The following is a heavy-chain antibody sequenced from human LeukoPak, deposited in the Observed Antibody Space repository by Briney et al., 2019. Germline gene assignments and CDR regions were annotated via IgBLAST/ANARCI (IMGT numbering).Heavy chain of an antibody. V-gene: IGHV3-21*01. J-gene: IGHJ3*02. D-gene: IGHD3-9*01. Sequence: GGSLRLSCAASGFTFSSYSMNWVRQAPGKGLEWVSSISSSSSYIYYADSVKGRFTISRDNAKNSLYLQMNSLRAEDTAVYYCAKGEYYDILTGYLGIWGQGTMVTVSS. CDR2: ISSSSSYI. CDR3: AKGEYYDILTGYLGI. CDR1: GFTFSSYS.